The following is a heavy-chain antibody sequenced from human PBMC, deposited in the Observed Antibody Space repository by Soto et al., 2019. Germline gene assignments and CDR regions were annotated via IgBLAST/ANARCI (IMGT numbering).Heavy chain of an antibody. CDR1: GYTFTSYA. CDR2: INAGNGNT. J-gene: IGHJ4*02. Sequence: QVQLVQSGAEVKKPGASVKVSCKASGYTFTSYAMHWVRQAPGQRLEWMGWINAGNGNTKYSQKFQGRVTITRDTSASPASMALSSLRSAATAVYYSARDLQADSWGQGTLVTVSS. CDR3: ARDLQADS. V-gene: IGHV1-3*01.